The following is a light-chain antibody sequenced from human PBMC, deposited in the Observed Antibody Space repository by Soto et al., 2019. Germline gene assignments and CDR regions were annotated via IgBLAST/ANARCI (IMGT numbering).Light chain of an antibody. CDR1: QSVRNNY. V-gene: IGKV3-20*01. J-gene: IGKJ3*01. CDR2: GTS. Sequence: IVLTQSPGTLSLYPGERATLSCRASQSVRNNYLAWYQQQPGQAPRLLIYGTSTRDTGIPDRFSGSGSGTDFTLTISRLEPEDFAVYYCQQYGSSYTFGPGTKVEIK. CDR3: QQYGSSYT.